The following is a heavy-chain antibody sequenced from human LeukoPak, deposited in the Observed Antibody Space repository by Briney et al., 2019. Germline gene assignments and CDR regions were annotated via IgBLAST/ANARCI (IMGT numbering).Heavy chain of an antibody. V-gene: IGHV3-53*01. CDR1: GFTVSSNY. CDR2: IYSGGST. Sequence: GGSLRLSCAASGFTVSSNYMSWVRQAPGKGLEWVSVIYSGGSTYYADSVKGRFTISRDNSKNTLYLQMNSLRAEDTAVYYCARGPSADAFDIWGQGTMVTVSS. J-gene: IGHJ3*02. CDR3: ARGPSADAFDI.